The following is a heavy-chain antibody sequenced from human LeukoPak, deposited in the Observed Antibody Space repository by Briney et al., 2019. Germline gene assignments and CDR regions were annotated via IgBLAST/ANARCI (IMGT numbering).Heavy chain of an antibody. D-gene: IGHD2-21*01. Sequence: ASVKVSCKASGYTFTGYYMHWVRQAPGQGLEWMGWINPNSGGTNYAQKFQGRVTMTRGTSISTAYMELSRLRSDDTAVYYCARDCGGDCYYDYWGQGTLVTVSS. CDR2: INPNSGGT. J-gene: IGHJ4*02. V-gene: IGHV1-2*02. CDR1: GYTFTGYY. CDR3: ARDCGGDCYYDY.